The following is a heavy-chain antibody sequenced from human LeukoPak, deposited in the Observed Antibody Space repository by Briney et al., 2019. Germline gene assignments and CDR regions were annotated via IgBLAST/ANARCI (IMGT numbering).Heavy chain of an antibody. Sequence: SETLSLTCTVSGGSISSYYWNWIRQPPGKGLEWIGHISYSGSTNYNPSLKSRLTISVDTSKDQFSLKLSSVTAADTAIYYCARTPPIEPYYYVDVWGTGTTVTVSS. D-gene: IGHD2-15*01. J-gene: IGHJ6*03. CDR2: ISYSGST. CDR1: GGSISSYY. CDR3: ARTPPIEPYYYVDV. V-gene: IGHV4-59*08.